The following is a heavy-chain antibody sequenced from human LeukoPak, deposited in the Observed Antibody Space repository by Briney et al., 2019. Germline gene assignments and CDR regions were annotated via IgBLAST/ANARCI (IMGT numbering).Heavy chain of an antibody. CDR2: IRSSGSHT. Sequence: GGSLRLSCAASGFTFSSFEMNWVRQAPGKGLEWVSHIRSSGSHTLYADSVKGRFPISRQRDKHSLSLQMNSLRAEDTAVYYCATPKHSFDTWGQGTLVTVSS. CDR1: GFTFSSFE. J-gene: IGHJ4*02. V-gene: IGHV3-48*03. CDR3: ATPKHSFDT.